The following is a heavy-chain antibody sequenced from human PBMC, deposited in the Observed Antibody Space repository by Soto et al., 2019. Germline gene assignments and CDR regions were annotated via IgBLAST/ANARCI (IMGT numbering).Heavy chain of an antibody. J-gene: IGHJ6*02. CDR1: GYTFTGYY. CDR3: ARVGLDTAMVTVGGCYYGMDV. D-gene: IGHD5-18*01. Sequence: ASVKVSCKASGYTFTGYYMHWVRQAPGQGLERMGWINPNSGGTNYAQKFQGWVTMTRDTSISTAYMELSRLRSDDTAVYYCARVGLDTAMVTVGGCYYGMDVWGQGTTVTVSS. V-gene: IGHV1-2*04. CDR2: INPNSGGT.